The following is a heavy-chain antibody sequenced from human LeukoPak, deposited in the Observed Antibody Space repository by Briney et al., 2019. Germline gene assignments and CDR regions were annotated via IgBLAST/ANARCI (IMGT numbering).Heavy chain of an antibody. CDR3: ARVQRGVRSPTDY. D-gene: IGHD4-17*01. V-gene: IGHV3-23*01. Sequence: TGGSLRLSCAASGFTFSSYAMSCVRQAPGRGLEWVSTISCSGGTTYYADSVKGRFTISRDNAKSTLYLQMNSLRAEDTAVYYCARVQRGVRSPTDYWGQGTLVTVSS. J-gene: IGHJ4*02. CDR2: ISCSGGTT. CDR1: GFTFSSYA.